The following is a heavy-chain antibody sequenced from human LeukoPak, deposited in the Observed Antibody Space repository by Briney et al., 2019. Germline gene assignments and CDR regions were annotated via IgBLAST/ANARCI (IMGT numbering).Heavy chain of an antibody. Sequence: SETLSLTCAVYGGSFSGYYWSWIRQPPGKGLEWIGEINHSGSTNYNPSLKSRVTISVDTSKNQFSLKPSSVTAADTAVYYCARGVSSGHTYYFDYWGQGTLVTVSS. CDR1: GGSFSGYY. CDR3: ARGVSSGHTYYFDY. D-gene: IGHD6-19*01. V-gene: IGHV4-34*01. J-gene: IGHJ4*02. CDR2: INHSGST.